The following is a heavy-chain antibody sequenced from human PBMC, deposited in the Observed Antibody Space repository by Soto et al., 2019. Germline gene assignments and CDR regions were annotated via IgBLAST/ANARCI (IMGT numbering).Heavy chain of an antibody. CDR1: GYTLTELS. CDR3: ATLHGITGSWFDP. J-gene: IGHJ5*02. CDR2: FDPEDGET. D-gene: IGHD1-20*01. Sequence: GASVKVSCKVSGYTLTELSIHWVRQAPGKGLEWMGGFDPEDGETIYAQKFQGRVTMTEDTSTDAAYMELSSLRSEDTAVYYCATLHGITGSWFDPWGQGTLVTSPQ. V-gene: IGHV1-24*01.